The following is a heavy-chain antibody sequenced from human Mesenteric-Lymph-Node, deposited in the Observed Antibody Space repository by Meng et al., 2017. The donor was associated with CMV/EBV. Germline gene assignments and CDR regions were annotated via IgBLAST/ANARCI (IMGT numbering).Heavy chain of an antibody. CDR3: ARAQFWSGYYHYYYYGMDV. J-gene: IGHJ6*02. D-gene: IGHD3-3*01. V-gene: IGHV3-48*03. CDR2: ISSSGSTI. CDR1: GFTFSSYE. Sequence: GGSLRLSCAASGFTFSSYEMNWVRQAPGKGLEWVSYISSSGSTIYYADSVMGRFTISRDNAKNSLYLQMNSLRAEDTAVYYCARAQFWSGYYHYYYYGMDVWGQGTTVTVSS.